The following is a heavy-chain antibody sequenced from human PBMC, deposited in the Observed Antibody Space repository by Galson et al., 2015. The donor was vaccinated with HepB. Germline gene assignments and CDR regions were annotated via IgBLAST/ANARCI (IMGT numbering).Heavy chain of an antibody. CDR2: ISSSSSYI. J-gene: IGHJ6*02. V-gene: IGHV3-21*01. D-gene: IGHD2-2*01. CDR1: GFTFSSYS. Sequence: SLRLSCAASGFTFSSYSMNWVRQAPGKGLEWVSSISSSSSYIYYADSVKGRFTISRDNAKNSLYLQMNSLRAEDTAVYYCARDNLGDIVVVGYYYGMDVWGQGTTVTVSS. CDR3: ARDNLGDIVVVGYYYGMDV.